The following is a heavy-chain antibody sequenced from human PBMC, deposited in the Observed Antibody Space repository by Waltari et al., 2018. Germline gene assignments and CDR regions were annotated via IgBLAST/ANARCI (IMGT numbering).Heavy chain of an antibody. CDR3: ARDMAGGGGTSGWIDF. J-gene: IGHJ4*02. Sequence: QPGSALRLSCVASGFRFDDYAMHWVRQVPGEGVGWVCLISWNRCSIFYSDSLKRRVTISSDNSRNSLHLHINNLRSEDTALYFCARDMAGGGGTSGWIDFWGQGTLVTVSS. CDR2: ISWNRCSI. CDR1: GFRFDDYA. V-gene: IGHV3-43*01. D-gene: IGHD3-16*01.